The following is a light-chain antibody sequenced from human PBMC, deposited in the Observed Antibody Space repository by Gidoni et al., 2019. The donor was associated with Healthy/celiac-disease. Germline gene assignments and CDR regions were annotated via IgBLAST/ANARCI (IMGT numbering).Light chain of an antibody. CDR1: QSVLYSSNNKNY. V-gene: IGKV4-1*01. CDR3: QQYYSTPLT. CDR2: WAS. Sequence: DIVMTQSPDSLAVSLGERATINCKSSQSVLYSSNNKNYLAWYQHKPGQPPKLLIYWASTREAGVPDRLSGSGSGTDFTLTSSSLQAEDVAVYYGQQYYSTPLTFGQGTKLEIK. J-gene: IGKJ2*01.